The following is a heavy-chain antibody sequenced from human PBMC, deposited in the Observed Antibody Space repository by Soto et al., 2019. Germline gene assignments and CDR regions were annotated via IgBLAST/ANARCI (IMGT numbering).Heavy chain of an antibody. D-gene: IGHD1-26*01. V-gene: IGHV3-74*01. J-gene: IGHJ5*02. CDR3: LRGGAGRFSMGES. Sequence: GGSLRLSCAASGFTFSACWMHWVRQAPGKGLVWVSRINSDGTTTNYADSVKGRFTISRDNAKNTLYVQMNSLRADDTAVYYCLRGGAGRFSMGESWGQGTLVTVSS. CDR2: INSDGTTT. CDR1: GFTFSACW.